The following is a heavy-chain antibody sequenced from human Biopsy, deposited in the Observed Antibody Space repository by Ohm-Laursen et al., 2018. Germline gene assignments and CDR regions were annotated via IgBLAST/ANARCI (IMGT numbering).Heavy chain of an antibody. J-gene: IGHJ4*02. D-gene: IGHD3-3*01. Sequence: TLSLTCTVSGGSISDDYWNCIRQPPGKGLQVIGYISSGGRAKYNPSLKSRLTISLDTSKNQLSLRLSSVTAADSAIYYCARERQFRFLEGAFDYWGQGILVTVSS. CDR1: GGSISDDY. CDR3: ARERQFRFLEGAFDY. CDR2: ISSGGRA. V-gene: IGHV4-59*01.